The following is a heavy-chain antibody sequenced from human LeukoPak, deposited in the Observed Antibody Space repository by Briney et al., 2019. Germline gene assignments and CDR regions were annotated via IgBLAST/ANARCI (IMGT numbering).Heavy chain of an antibody. CDR3: ARDGDGYNLD. J-gene: IGHJ4*02. CDR1: GYTFTGYY. Sequence: ASVKVSCKASGYTFTGYYLHWVRQAPGEGLEWVGGINSNNGDTHYAQNFQGRVTMTRDTSISTAYMELSRLGSDDTAVYYCARDGDGYNLDWGQGTLVTVSS. V-gene: IGHV1-2*02. D-gene: IGHD5-24*01. CDR2: INSNNGDT.